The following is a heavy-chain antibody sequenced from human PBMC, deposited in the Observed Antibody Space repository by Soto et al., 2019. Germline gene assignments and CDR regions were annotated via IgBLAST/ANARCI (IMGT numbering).Heavy chain of an antibody. D-gene: IGHD2-2*01. Sequence: LSCTVSGFAFNNYGINWVRQAPGKGLEWVSSISKSDYTYYSDSVKGRFTISRDNAKNSVSLQMNTLRVEDTAVYYCAREDSIIIPAVSDIWGQGTLVTVSS. V-gene: IGHV3-21*01. CDR2: ISKSDYT. J-gene: IGHJ4*02. CDR3: AREDSIIIPAVSDI. CDR1: GFAFNNYG.